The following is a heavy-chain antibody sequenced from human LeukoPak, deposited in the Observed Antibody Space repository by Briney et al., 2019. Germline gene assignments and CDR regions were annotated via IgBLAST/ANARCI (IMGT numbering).Heavy chain of an antibody. V-gene: IGHV3-33*01. CDR1: GFTFSSYG. CDR2: IWFDGGNK. CDR3: ARDQVVPGF. D-gene: IGHD3-22*01. Sequence: GRSLRLSCVASGFTFSSYGMHWVRQAPGKGLEWVAVIWFDGGNKYYADSVKGRFTISRDNSKNTLYLQVNSLRAEDTAVYYCARDQVVPGFWGQGTLVTVSS. J-gene: IGHJ4*02.